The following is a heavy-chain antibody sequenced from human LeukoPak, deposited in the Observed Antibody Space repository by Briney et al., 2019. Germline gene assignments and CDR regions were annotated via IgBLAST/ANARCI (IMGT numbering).Heavy chain of an antibody. J-gene: IGHJ6*02. CDR1: GGTFSSYA. CDR2: IIPIFGTA. V-gene: IGHV1-69*13. Sequence: SVKVSCKASGGTFSSYAISWVRQAPGQGLEWMGGIIPIFGTANYAQKFQGRVTITADESTSTAYMELSSLRSEDMAVYYCARWANYDFWSGSQRLSGMDVWGQGTTVTVSS. CDR3: ARWANYDFWSGSQRLSGMDV. D-gene: IGHD3-3*01.